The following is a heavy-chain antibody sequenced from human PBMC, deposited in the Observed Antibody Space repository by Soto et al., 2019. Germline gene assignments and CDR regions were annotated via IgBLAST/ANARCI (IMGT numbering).Heavy chain of an antibody. J-gene: IGHJ4*02. Sequence: ASVKVSCKASGYTFTSYAMHWVRQAPGQRLEWMRWINAGNGNTKCSQKFQGRVTITRETSASTAYRELSSLRSEDTAVYYCARTQGVYNWNDYWGQGTLVTVSS. D-gene: IGHD1-20*01. CDR1: GYTFTSYA. V-gene: IGHV1-3*01. CDR3: ARTQGVYNWNDY. CDR2: INAGNGNT.